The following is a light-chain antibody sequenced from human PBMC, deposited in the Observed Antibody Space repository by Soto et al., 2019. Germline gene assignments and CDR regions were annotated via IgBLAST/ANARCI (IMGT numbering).Light chain of an antibody. V-gene: IGKV3-20*01. CDR3: PHYRTS. J-gene: IGKJ4*01. CDR2: GAS. Sequence: EIVLTQSPGTLSLSPGERATLSCRASQSVSSSYLAWYQQKPGQAPRQLIYGASSRATGIPDRFSGSGSWTDFTLTINRLEPEDFAVYYCPHYRTSFGGGTRVEIK. CDR1: QSVSSSY.